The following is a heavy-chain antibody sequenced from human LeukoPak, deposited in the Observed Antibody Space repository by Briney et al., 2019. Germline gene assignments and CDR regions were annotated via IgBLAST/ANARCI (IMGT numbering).Heavy chain of an antibody. CDR3: ARMPDILTGLLMDDWFDP. J-gene: IGHJ5*02. CDR2: INHSGST. V-gene: IGHV4-34*01. Sequence: SETLSLTCAVYGGSFSGYYWSWIRQPPGKGLEWIGEINHSGSTNYNPSLKSRVTISVDTSKNQFSLKLSSVTAADTAVNYCARMPDILTGLLMDDWFDPWGQGTLVTVSS. CDR1: GGSFSGYY. D-gene: IGHD3-9*01.